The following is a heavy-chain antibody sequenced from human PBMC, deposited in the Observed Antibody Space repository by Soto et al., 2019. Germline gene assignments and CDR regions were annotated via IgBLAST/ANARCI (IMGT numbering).Heavy chain of an antibody. CDR1: GFTFSSYS. Sequence: GGSLRLSCAASGFTFSSYSMNWVRQAPGKGLEWVSSISSSSSYIYYADSVKGRFTISRDNAKNSLYLQMNSLRAEDTAVYYCAKVTRKSIVVVTAAMLCQSHTRRLYRWFELWDQGTLVTVSS. CDR2: ISSSSSYI. J-gene: IGHJ5*02. D-gene: IGHD2-2*01. CDR3: AKVTRKSIVVVTAAMLCQSHTRRLYRWFEL. V-gene: IGHV3-21*04.